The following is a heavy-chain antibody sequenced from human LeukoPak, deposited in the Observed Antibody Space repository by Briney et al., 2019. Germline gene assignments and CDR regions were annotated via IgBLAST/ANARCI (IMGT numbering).Heavy chain of an antibody. Sequence: ASVKVSCKASGYTFISYGISWVRQAPGQGLEWMGWISAYNGNTNYAQKLQGRVTMTTDTSTSTAYMELRSLRSDDTAVYYCARTTASLGATSFGYPNYWGQGTLVTVSS. CDR1: GYTFISYG. V-gene: IGHV1-18*01. J-gene: IGHJ4*02. CDR3: ARTTASLGATSFGYPNY. CDR2: ISAYNGNT. D-gene: IGHD1-26*01.